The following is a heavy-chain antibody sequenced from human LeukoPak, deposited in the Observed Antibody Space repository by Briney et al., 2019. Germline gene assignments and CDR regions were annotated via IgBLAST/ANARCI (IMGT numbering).Heavy chain of an antibody. CDR1: GYTFTGYY. CDR2: INPNSGGT. Sequence: GASVKVSCKASGYTFTGYYVHWVRQAPGHGLEWMGWINPNSGGTNYAQKFQGRVTMTRDTSISTAYMELNSLSSDDTAVYYCARDFGGLSGFSGYEDYWGQGTLLTVSS. J-gene: IGHJ4*02. V-gene: IGHV1-2*02. D-gene: IGHD5-12*01. CDR3: ARDFGGLSGFSGYEDY.